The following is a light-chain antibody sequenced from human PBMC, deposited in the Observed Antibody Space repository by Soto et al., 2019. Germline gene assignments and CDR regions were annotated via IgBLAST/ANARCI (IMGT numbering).Light chain of an antibody. Sequence: DIQMTQSPSTLSSSLGDSVTITCRGSQSISRWLAWYHQKPGKAPKLLSYDASSLERGVPSRFSGSGSGTELPLTISSLQPDDFATYYCQQYNSYSWTFGQGTQV. CDR3: QQYNSYSWT. CDR2: DAS. V-gene: IGKV1-5*01. CDR1: QSISRW. J-gene: IGKJ1*01.